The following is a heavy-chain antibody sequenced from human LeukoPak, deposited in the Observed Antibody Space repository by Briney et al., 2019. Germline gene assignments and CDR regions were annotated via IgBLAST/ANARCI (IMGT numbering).Heavy chain of an antibody. D-gene: IGHD5-18*01. J-gene: IGHJ4*02. CDR1: GYTFTGYY. Sequence: ASVNVSCTASGYTFTGYYMHWVRQAPGQGLEWMGWMNPSSGGTYYAQNFQGRVTMTRDTSISTAYMEVNSLRSDDTAVYYCATSSGYSSSWGAFDYWGQGTLVTASS. CDR3: ATSSGYSSSWGAFDY. V-gene: IGHV1-2*02. CDR2: MNPSSGGT.